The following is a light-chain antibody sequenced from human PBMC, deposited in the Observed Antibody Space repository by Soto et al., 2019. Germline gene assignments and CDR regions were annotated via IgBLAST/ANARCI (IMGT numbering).Light chain of an antibody. V-gene: IGLV2-8*01. CDR1: SSDVGGFNY. CDR2: EVN. Sequence: QCVLTQPASASGSPGHSVTISCSVTSSDVGGFNYVSWYQQHPGRAPKVLVYEVNKRPSGVPDRFSGSKSGSTASLNVSGLQAEDEAEYYCSSYAVTNIFVFGTGTQLTVL. J-gene: IGLJ1*01. CDR3: SSYAVTNIFV.